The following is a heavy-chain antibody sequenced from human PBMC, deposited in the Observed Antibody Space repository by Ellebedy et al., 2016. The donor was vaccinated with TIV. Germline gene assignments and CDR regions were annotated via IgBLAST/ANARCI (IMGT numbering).Heavy chain of an antibody. V-gene: IGHV3-23*01. J-gene: IGHJ4*02. D-gene: IGHD2-15*01. CDR3: AKASSRGGGWDC. CDR2: ISGSGDST. Sequence: GESLKISCAASGFTFSTFTTDWVRQAPGEGLEWVSAISGSGDSTYYADSEKGRFTISRDNSKNTLYLQMNSLRAEDTAVYYCAKASSRGGGWDCWGQGILVTVSS. CDR1: GFTFSTFT.